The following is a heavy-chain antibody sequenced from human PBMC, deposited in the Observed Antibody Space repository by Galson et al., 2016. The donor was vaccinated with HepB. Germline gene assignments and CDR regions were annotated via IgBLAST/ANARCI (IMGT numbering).Heavy chain of an antibody. CDR3: ARHTDPLFDF. CDR1: GYSFTSYW. CDR2: ISPVDSDT. D-gene: IGHD2-8*02. Sequence: QSGAEVKKPGESLKISCKASGYSFTSYWIAWVRQMPGKGLEWMAIISPVDSDTRYSPSFQGQVTISADKSIRTAYLQWSSLKASDTAMYYCARHTDPLFDFWGQGTLVTVSS. V-gene: IGHV5-51*01. J-gene: IGHJ4*02.